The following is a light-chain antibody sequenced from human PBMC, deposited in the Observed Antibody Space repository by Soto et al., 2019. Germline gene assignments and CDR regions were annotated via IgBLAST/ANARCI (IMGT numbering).Light chain of an antibody. V-gene: IGKV3-20*01. J-gene: IGKJ3*01. CDR3: QQYGSSLFT. CDR1: QSVSSSY. Sequence: EIVLTQSPGTLSLSPGERATLSCRASQSVSSSYLAWYQQKPGQAPRLLIYGASSRATGIPDRFSGSGSGIDFTLTISRLAPEDFAVYYCQQYGSSLFTFGPGTKEDIK. CDR2: GAS.